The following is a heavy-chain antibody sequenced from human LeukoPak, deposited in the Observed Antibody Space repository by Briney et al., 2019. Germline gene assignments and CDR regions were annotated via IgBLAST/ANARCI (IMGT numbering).Heavy chain of an antibody. V-gene: IGHV4-59*01. CDR1: GVSISSYY. J-gene: IGHJ5*02. D-gene: IGHD2-15*01. Sequence: PSETLSLTCTVSGVSISSYYWSWIRQPPGRGLEWIGYIYYSGSTNYNPSLKSRVTISVDTSKNQFSLKLSSVTAADTAVYYCARVKGVVAVNWFDPWGQGTLVTVSS. CDR3: ARVKGVVAVNWFDP. CDR2: IYYSGST.